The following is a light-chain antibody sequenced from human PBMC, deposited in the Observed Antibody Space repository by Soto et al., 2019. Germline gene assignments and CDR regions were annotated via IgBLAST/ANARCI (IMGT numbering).Light chain of an antibody. Sequence: DIQMTQSPSSLSASVGDTVTITCRASQSISVHLNWYQQKPGKVPKLLIYAASNLQSRVPLRFSGSGSENDFALTISSLQPEDFATYYCQQSYITPYTFGQGTKLEIK. CDR1: QSISVH. CDR3: QQSYITPYT. CDR2: AAS. V-gene: IGKV1-39*01. J-gene: IGKJ2*01.